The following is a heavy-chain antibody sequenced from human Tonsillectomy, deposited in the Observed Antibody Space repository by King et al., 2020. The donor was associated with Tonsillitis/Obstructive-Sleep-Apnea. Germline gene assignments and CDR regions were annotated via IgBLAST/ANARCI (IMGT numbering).Heavy chain of an antibody. J-gene: IGHJ3*02. V-gene: IGHV1-69*01. D-gene: IGHD3-10*01. CDR2: ITPIFGAP. CDR3: ARDDHNSGTPRAFDI. CDR1: GGTFSSFP. Sequence: VQLVESGAEVKKPGTSVKVSCKASGGTFSSFPISWVRQALGQGLEWMGGITPIFGAPNYAQKFQGRVTITADESTSTAYMELTSLRSEDTAVYYCARDDHNSGTPRAFDIWGQGTMVTVSS.